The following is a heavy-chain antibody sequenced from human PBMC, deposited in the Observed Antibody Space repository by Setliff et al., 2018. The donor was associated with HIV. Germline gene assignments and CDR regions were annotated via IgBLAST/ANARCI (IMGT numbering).Heavy chain of an antibody. J-gene: IGHJ1*01. CDR1: GGSFNGYY. Sequence: SETLSHTCAVYGGSFNGYYWSWIRQPPGKGLEWIGEINHSGSTNYNPSLKSRVTMSVDKSKNQFSLRLSSVTAADTAVYYCARARRAGSGPKYFQHWGQGTLVTVSS. CDR3: ARARRAGSGPKYFQH. D-gene: IGHD2-15*01. V-gene: IGHV4-34*01. CDR2: INHSGST.